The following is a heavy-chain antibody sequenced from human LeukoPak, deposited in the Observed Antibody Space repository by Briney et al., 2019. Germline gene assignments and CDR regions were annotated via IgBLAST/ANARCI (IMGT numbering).Heavy chain of an antibody. Sequence: GGSLRLSCAASGFSFSSYWMHWVRQAPGKGLVWVSRINSDGSSISYADSVKGRFTISRDNAKNTLYLQMNSLRAEGTAVYYCARAASGRFDYWVQGTLVTVSS. CDR2: INSDGSSI. CDR1: GFSFSSYW. J-gene: IGHJ4*02. V-gene: IGHV3-74*01. D-gene: IGHD1-26*01. CDR3: ARAASGRFDY.